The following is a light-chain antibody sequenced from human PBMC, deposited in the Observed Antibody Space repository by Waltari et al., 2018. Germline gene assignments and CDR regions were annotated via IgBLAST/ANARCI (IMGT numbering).Light chain of an antibody. J-gene: IGLJ2*01. CDR1: SSDVGSYNL. Sequence: QSALTQPASVSWSPGQSITISCTGTSSDVGSYNLVSWYQQHTGKAPELIIYEVSKRPSGVSNRFSGSKSGNTASLTISGLQAEDEADYYCCSYAGSSTFDVVFGGGTKLTVL. CDR3: CSYAGSSTFDVV. CDR2: EVS. V-gene: IGLV2-23*02.